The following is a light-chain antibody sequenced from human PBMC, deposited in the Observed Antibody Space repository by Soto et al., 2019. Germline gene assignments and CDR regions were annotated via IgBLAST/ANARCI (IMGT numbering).Light chain of an antibody. CDR1: QSVANY. CDR2: DSS. V-gene: IGKV3-11*01. Sequence: EVLLTQSPATLSLSPGERATLSCRASQSVANYIAWYQKRPGQSPRLLIYDSSNRATGIPARFTGSGSGTDFTLTISSLEPEDFAVYYCQQRGSWPPLTFGGGTKVDIK. J-gene: IGKJ4*01. CDR3: QQRGSWPPLT.